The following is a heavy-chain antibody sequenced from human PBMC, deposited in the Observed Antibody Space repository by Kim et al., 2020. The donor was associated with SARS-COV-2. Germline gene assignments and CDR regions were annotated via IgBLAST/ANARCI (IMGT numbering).Heavy chain of an antibody. V-gene: IGHV3-33*06. J-gene: IGHJ6*02. D-gene: IGHD3-3*01. Sequence: GGSLRLSCAASGFTFSSYGMHCVRQAPGKGLEWVAVIWYDGSNKYYADSVKGRFTISRDNSKNTLYLQMNSLRAEDTAVYYCAKDRGVVQYYEGMDVWGQGTTVTVSS. CDR3: AKDRGVVQYYEGMDV. CDR1: GFTFSSYG. CDR2: IWYDGSNK.